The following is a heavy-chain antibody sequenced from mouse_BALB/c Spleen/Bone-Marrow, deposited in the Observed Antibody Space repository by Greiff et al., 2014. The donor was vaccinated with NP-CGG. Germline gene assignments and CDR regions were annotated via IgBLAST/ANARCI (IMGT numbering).Heavy chain of an antibody. D-gene: IGHD1-1*01. CDR2: IDPANGNT. CDR1: GFNIKDTY. Sequence: VQLQQSGAELVKPGASVKLSCAASGFNIKDTYMHWVKQRPEQGLEWIGRIDPANGNTKYDPKFQGKATITADTSSNTAYLQLSSLTSEDTAVYYCARYGRRFYAMDYWGQGTSVTVSS. V-gene: IGHV14-3*02. J-gene: IGHJ4*01. CDR3: ARYGRRFYAMDY.